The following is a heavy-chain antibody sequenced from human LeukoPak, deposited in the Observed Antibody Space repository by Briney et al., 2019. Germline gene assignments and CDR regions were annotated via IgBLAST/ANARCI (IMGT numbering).Heavy chain of an antibody. CDR2: IYYSGST. J-gene: IGHJ4*02. CDR3: ARGTGVIGAYYLDY. D-gene: IGHD7-27*01. CDR1: GGSISSYY. Sequence: SETLSLTCTVSGGSISSYYWSWIRQPPGKGLEWIGYIYYSGSTNYNPSLKSRVTISVDTSKNQFSLKLSSVTAADTAVYYCARGTGVIGAYYLDYWGQGTLVTVSS. V-gene: IGHV4-59*08.